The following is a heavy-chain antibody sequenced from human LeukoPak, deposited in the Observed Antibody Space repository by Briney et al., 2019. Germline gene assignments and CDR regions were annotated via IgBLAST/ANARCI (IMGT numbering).Heavy chain of an antibody. Sequence: SETLSLTCTVSGGSISSSSYYWGWIRQPPGKGLEWIGSIYYSGSTYYNPSLKSRVTISVDTSKNQFSLKLSSVTAADTAVYYCAGSAYDFWSGYYGVDVWGKGTTVTVSS. CDR1: GGSISSSSYY. CDR2: IYYSGST. J-gene: IGHJ6*04. V-gene: IGHV4-39*07. D-gene: IGHD3-3*01. CDR3: AGSAYDFWSGYYGVDV.